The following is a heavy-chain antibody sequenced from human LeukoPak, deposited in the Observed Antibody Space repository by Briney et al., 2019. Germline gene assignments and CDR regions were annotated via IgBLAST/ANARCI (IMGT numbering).Heavy chain of an antibody. CDR1: GGSISRSSDY. D-gene: IGHD1-26*01. CDR2: IFSGST. CDR3: ARHESGSKRFPD. V-gene: IGHV4-39*01. J-gene: IGHJ4*02. Sequence: PSQTLSLTCTVSGGSISRSSDYWGWIRQPPGKGLEWMGSIFSGSTYYNSSMEGRVTISVDTSKKQFSLKLNSVTAADTAVYYCARHESGSKRFPDWGQGTLVTVSS.